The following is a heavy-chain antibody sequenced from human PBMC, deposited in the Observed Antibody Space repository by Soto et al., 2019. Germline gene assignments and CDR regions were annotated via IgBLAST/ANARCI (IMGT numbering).Heavy chain of an antibody. CDR2: ISAYNGNT. Sequence: ASVKVSCTASGYTFTSYGISWVRQAPGQGLEWMGWISAYNGNTNYAQKLQGRVTMTTDTSTSTAYMELRSLRSDDTAVYYCARTKAAAGGNWFDPWGQGTLVTVSS. V-gene: IGHV1-18*01. CDR3: ARTKAAAGGNWFDP. CDR1: GYTFTSYG. J-gene: IGHJ5*02. D-gene: IGHD6-13*01.